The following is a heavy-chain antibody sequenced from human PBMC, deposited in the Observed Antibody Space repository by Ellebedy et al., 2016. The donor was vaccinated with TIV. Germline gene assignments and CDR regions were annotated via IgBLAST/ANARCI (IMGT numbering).Heavy chain of an antibody. Sequence: SETLSLTCTISGASIDSGGYYWSWIRHHPGKGLEWIGYIYYSGRTDYNPSLKSRVTMSIDTSKTQFSLKLTSVTAADTAVYYCARDATSYYYASGSGLDYWGQGTLVTVSS. CDR3: ARDATSYYYASGSGLDY. V-gene: IGHV4-31*03. D-gene: IGHD3-10*01. J-gene: IGHJ4*02. CDR2: IYYSGRT. CDR1: GASIDSGGYY.